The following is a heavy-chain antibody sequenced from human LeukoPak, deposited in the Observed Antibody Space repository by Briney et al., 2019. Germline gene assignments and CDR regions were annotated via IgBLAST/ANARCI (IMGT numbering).Heavy chain of an antibody. D-gene: IGHD4-17*01. CDR3: ARHAYGGDAFDI. V-gene: IGHV4-30-2*01. CDR2: IFHTAST. J-gene: IGHJ3*02. CDR1: GDSITIGTYS. Sequence: SQTLSLARVLSGDSITIGTYSWSSIRQPPGKGLEWIGYIFHTASTFHNPSLKSRVTISVDTSKNQFSLKLNSVTAADTAVYYCARHAYGGDAFDIWGQGTMVTVSS.